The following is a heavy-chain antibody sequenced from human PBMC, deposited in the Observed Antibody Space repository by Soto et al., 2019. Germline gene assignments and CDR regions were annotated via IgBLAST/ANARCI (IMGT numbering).Heavy chain of an antibody. CDR2: IYYSGST. CDR3: ARVVVVAATPPWFDP. CDR1: GGSISSYY. D-gene: IGHD2-15*01. V-gene: IGHV4-59*08. Sequence: SETLSLTCTVSGGSISSYYWSWIRQPPGKGLEWIGYIYYSGSTNYNPSLKSRVTISVDTSKNQFSLKLSSVTAADTAVYYCARVVVVAATPPWFDPWGQGTLVTVSS. J-gene: IGHJ5*02.